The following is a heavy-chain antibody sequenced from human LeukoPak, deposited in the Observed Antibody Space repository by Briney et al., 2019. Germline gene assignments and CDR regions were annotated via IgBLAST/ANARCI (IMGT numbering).Heavy chain of an antibody. CDR1: GFTFSSYG. CDR2: ISYDGSNK. Sequence: GGSLRLSCAASGFTFSSYGMHWVRQAPGKGLEWVAVISYDGSNKYYANSVKGRFTISRDNSKNTLYLQMNSLRAEDTAVYYCAKARTMVRGVIDYWGQGTLVTVSS. V-gene: IGHV3-30*18. J-gene: IGHJ4*02. D-gene: IGHD3-10*01. CDR3: AKARTMVRGVIDY.